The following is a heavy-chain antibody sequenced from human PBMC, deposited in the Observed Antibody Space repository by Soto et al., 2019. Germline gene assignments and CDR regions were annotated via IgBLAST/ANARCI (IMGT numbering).Heavy chain of an antibody. Sequence: EVQLVESGGGLVQPGGSLRLSCAASGFTFSSYWMHWVRQAPGKGLVWVSRINSDGSSTRYADSVKGRFTISRDNAKNTLYLQMTSLTAEDTAVYYCARNEAAQYYFDYWGQGTLVTVSS. J-gene: IGHJ4*02. CDR2: INSDGSST. CDR3: ARNEAAQYYFDY. D-gene: IGHD6-13*01. V-gene: IGHV3-74*01. CDR1: GFTFSSYW.